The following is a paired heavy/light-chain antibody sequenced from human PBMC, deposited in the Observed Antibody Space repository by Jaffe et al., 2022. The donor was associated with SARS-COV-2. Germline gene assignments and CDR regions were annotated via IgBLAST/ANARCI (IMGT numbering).Heavy chain of an antibody. V-gene: IGHV7-4-1*02. Sequence: QVQLVQSGSELKRPGASVRISCQASGYNFTTYALNWVRQAPGQGLEWMGWISTNTGNPTYAQGFTGRFVFSLETSVSTAYLQINTLKTEDIGVYYCVRVGRTYFAPGSYYNVLDSWGQGTLVTVSS. CDR3: VRVGRTYFAPGSYYNVLDS. CDR2: ISTNTGNP. CDR1: GYNFTTYA. D-gene: IGHD3-10*01. J-gene: IGHJ4*02.
Light chain of an antibody. Sequence: DIQMTQSPSSLSASVGDRVTITCRTSQSISSFLNWLQQRPGEAPKLLIYAASSLQSGAPSRFSGRGSGTEFTLTISSLQPEDFATYYCQQSFTAPYSFGQGTKVEI. CDR2: AAS. V-gene: IGKV1-39*01. CDR1: QSISSF. CDR3: QQSFTAPYS. J-gene: IGKJ2*03.